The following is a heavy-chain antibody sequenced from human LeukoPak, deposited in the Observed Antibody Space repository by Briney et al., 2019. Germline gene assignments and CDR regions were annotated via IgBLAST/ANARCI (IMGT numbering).Heavy chain of an antibody. CDR2: IYSGGDT. CDR3: ARASDPWLQLT. D-gene: IGHD5-24*01. CDR1: GFTVSRNY. J-gene: IGHJ5*02. Sequence: PGGSLRLSCAASGFTVSRNYMSGVRQAPGKGVEWVSDIYSGGDTYYADAVKDRFTISRDNAKNTLYLQMNSLRAEDTAVYYCARASDPWLQLTWGQGTLVTVSS. V-gene: IGHV3-53*01.